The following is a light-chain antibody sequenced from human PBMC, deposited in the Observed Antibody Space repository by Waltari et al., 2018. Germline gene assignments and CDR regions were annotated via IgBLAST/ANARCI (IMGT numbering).Light chain of an antibody. J-gene: IGLJ2*01. Sequence: QSVLTQPPSVSAAPGQKVTISCSGSSSNIGNDYVSWYQQLPGTAPKLFIYENKNRPPGIPDRFSGSKSGTSATLGITGLQTGDEADYYCGTWDTSLSALIFGGGTKLTVL. CDR2: ENK. CDR1: SSNIGNDY. V-gene: IGLV1-51*02. CDR3: GTWDTSLSALI.